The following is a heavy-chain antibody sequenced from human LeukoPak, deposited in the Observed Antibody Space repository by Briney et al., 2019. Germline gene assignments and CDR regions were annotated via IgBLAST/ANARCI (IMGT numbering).Heavy chain of an antibody. CDR1: GGSISSGGYY. J-gene: IGHJ4*02. Sequence: SQTLSLTCTVSGGSISSGGYYWSWIRQHPGKGLEWIGYIYYSGSTYYNPSLKSRVTISVDTSKNQFSLKLSSVTAADTAVYYCARAPPKKWNYETYTFDYWGQGTLVTVSS. V-gene: IGHV4-31*03. D-gene: IGHD1-7*01. CDR3: ARAPPKKWNYETYTFDY. CDR2: IYYSGST.